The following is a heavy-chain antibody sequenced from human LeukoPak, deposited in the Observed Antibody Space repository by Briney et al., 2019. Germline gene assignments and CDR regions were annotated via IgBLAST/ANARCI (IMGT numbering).Heavy chain of an antibody. CDR3: ARESRGYDILTGKYHRGYYSYYMDV. V-gene: IGHV3-48*04. CDR2: ISSTSTI. D-gene: IGHD3-9*01. Sequence: GGSLRLSCAASGFTFSTYSMNWVRQAPGKGLEWVSYISSTSTIYYADSVKGRFTISRDNAKNSLYLQMNSLRAEDTAVYYCARESRGYDILTGKYHRGYYSYYMDVWGKGTTVTVSS. CDR1: GFTFSTYS. J-gene: IGHJ6*03.